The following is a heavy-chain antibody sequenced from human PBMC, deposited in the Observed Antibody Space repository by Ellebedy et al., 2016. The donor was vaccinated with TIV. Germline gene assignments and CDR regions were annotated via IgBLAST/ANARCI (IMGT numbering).Heavy chain of an antibody. J-gene: IGHJ3*02. V-gene: IGHV3-7*01. D-gene: IGHD4-17*01. CDR2: IRQDGSEK. CDR3: ATDGSYGDYLSPTHAFVI. CDR1: RFSFSSYR. Sequence: GGSLRLSCAASRFSFSSYRMSWVRQAPGKGLEWVANIRQDGSEKYYVDSVKGRFTISRDNAKNSLYLHLNSLRAEDTAMYYCATDGSYGDYLSPTHAFVIWGQGTMVTVSS.